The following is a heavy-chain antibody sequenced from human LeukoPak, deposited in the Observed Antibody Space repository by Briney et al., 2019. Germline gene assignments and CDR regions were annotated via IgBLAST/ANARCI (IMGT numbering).Heavy chain of an antibody. CDR2: MNPNSGST. D-gene: IGHD5-12*01. J-gene: IGHJ4*02. CDR3: ARNLARTGDFDY. CDR1: GYSFISYD. Sequence: ASVKVSCKASGYSFISYDINWVRQATGQGLEWLGWMNPNSGSTGYAQKFQGRVSMTRDTSISTAYMELSSLGSDDTAVYYCARNLARTGDFDYWGQGTLHTVSS. V-gene: IGHV1-8*01.